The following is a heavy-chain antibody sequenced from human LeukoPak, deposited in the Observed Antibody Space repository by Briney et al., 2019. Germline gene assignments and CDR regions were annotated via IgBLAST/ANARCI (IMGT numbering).Heavy chain of an antibody. D-gene: IGHD4-23*01. CDR1: GFTFSSYS. CDR2: ISSSSSYI. Sequence: PGGSLRLSCAASGFTFSSYSMNWVRQAPGKGLEWVSSISSSSSYIYYADSVKGRFTISRDNAKNSLYLQMNSLRAEDTAVYYCAGDDARIRWAPDYWGQGTLVTVSS. J-gene: IGHJ4*02. V-gene: IGHV3-21*01. CDR3: AGDDARIRWAPDY.